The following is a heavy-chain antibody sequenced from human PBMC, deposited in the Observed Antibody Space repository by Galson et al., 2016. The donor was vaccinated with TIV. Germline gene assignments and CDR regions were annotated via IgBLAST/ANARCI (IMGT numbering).Heavy chain of an antibody. D-gene: IGHD4-17*01. CDR3: ARDKNDYGVDAFDI. V-gene: IGHV4-31*03. Sequence: LSLTCTVSGGFINSGGYYWSWLRQHPGKGLEWIGYIYFSGTTQYNPSLKSRVTISVDTSKTQFSLNLSSVTAADTAVYYCARDKNDYGVDAFDIWGQGTLVTVSS. CDR2: IYFSGTT. CDR1: GGFINSGGYY. J-gene: IGHJ4*02.